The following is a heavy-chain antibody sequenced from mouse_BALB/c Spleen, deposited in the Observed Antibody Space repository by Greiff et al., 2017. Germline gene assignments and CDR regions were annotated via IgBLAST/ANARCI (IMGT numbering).Heavy chain of an antibody. V-gene: IGHV5-17*02. J-gene: IGHJ4*01. D-gene: IGHD2-4*01. CDR3: ARWYYDDYAMDY. CDR2: ISSGSSTI. CDR1: GFTFSSFG. Sequence: EVQLVESGGGLVQPGGSRKLSCAASGFTFSSFGMHWVRQAPEKGLEWVAYISSGSSTIYYADTVKGRFTISRDNPKNTLFLQMTSLRSEDTAMYYCARWYYDDYAMDYWGQGTSVTVSA.